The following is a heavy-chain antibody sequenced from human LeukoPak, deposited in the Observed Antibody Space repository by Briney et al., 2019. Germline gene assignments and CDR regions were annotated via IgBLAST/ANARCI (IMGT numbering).Heavy chain of an antibody. D-gene: IGHD6-19*01. Sequence: PSETLSLTCTVSGGSISSSSYSWGWIRQPPGKGLEWIGSIYYSGSTYYNPSLKSRVTISVDTSKNQFSLKLSSVTAADTAVYYCARPGSGWSSGGDYWGQGTLVTVSS. CDR3: ARPGSGWSSGGDY. V-gene: IGHV4-39*01. CDR2: IYYSGST. J-gene: IGHJ4*02. CDR1: GGSISSSSYS.